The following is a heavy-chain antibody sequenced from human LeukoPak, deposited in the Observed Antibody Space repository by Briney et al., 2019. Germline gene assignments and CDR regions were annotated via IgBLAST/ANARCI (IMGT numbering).Heavy chain of an antibody. V-gene: IGHV3-48*04. CDR3: ARDRRQLWLRRAALDI. CDR2: ISSSSSTI. J-gene: IGHJ3*02. D-gene: IGHD5-18*01. CDR1: GFTFSSYS. Sequence: GGSLRLSCAASGFTFSSYSMNWVRQAPGKGLEWVSYISSSSSTIYYADSVKGRFTISRDNAKNSLYLQMNSLRAEDTAVYYCARDRRQLWLRRAALDIWGQGTMVTVSS.